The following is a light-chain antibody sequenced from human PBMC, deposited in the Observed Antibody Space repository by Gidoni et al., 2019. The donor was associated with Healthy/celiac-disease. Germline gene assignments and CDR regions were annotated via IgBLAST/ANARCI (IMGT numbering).Light chain of an antibody. CDR2: WAS. V-gene: IGKV4-1*01. CDR3: QQHYDIPWT. Sequence: DIVMTQSPDSLAVSLGERATIICKASQSVLYNSNNKNYLAWYQQKPGQPPKLLFYWASTRQAGVPDRFSGSGSGTDFTLSIRSLQAEDVAVYYCQQHYDIPWTFGRGTRVELK. J-gene: IGKJ1*01. CDR1: QSVLYNSNNKNY.